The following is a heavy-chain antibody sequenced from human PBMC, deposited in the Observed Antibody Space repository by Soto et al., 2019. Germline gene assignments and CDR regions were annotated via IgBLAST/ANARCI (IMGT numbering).Heavy chain of an antibody. CDR2: ISPSGGST. J-gene: IGHJ6*02. CDR3: ARAKYDFWSGYSPYYYYGMDV. Sequence: GASVKVSCKASGYTFTSYYMHWVRQAPGQGLEWMGIISPSGGSTSYAQKFQGRVTMTRDTSTSTVYMELSSLRSEDTAVYYCARAKYDFWSGYSPYYYYGMDVWGQGTTVTVSS. CDR1: GYTFTSYY. D-gene: IGHD3-3*01. V-gene: IGHV1-46*01.